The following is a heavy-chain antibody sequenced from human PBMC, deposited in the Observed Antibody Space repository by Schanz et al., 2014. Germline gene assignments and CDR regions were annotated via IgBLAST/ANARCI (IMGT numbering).Heavy chain of an antibody. CDR2: ISGDHRNT. J-gene: IGHJ2*01. CDR3: ARNRGSGGQNWYFDL. Sequence: QVQLVESGGGVVQPGRSLRLSCAASGFNFGSHGMHWVRQAPGKGLEWVSSISGDHRNTFYADSVKGRFTISRDNSKNTLYLQLNSLRADDTAVYYCARNRGSGGQNWYFDLWGRGTLVTVSS. V-gene: IGHV3-NL1*01. D-gene: IGHD1-26*01. CDR1: GFNFGSHG.